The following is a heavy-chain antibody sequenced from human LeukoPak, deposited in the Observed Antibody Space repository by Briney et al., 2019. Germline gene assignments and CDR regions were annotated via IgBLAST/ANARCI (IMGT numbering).Heavy chain of an antibody. CDR3: AKDLNKDSSGWYYFDY. CDR2: ISGSGGST. V-gene: IGHV3-23*01. CDR1: GFTFSSYA. Sequence: GGSLRLSCAASGFTFSSYAMSWVRQAPGKGLEWVSAISGSGGSTYYADSVKGRFTISRDNSKNTLYLQMNSLGAEDTAVYYCAKDLNKDSSGWYYFDYWGQGTLVTVSS. D-gene: IGHD6-19*01. J-gene: IGHJ4*02.